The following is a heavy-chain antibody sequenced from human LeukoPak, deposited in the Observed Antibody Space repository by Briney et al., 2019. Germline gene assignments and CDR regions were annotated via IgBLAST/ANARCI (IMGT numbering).Heavy chain of an antibody. CDR2: ISFGGRNK. Sequence: GGSLRLSCAASGFTFSSYGMHWVRQAPGKGLEWVSVISFGGRNKYYADSVRGLFTISRDNSKNTLYLQMNSLRAEDTAVYYCATNDYGDSRLSYFADWGQGTLVTVSS. V-gene: IGHV3-30*03. J-gene: IGHJ4*02. D-gene: IGHD4-17*01. CDR3: ATNDYGDSRLSYFAD. CDR1: GFTFSSYG.